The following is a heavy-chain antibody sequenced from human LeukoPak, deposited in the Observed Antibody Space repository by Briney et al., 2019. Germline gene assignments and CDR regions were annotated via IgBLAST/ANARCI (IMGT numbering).Heavy chain of an antibody. Sequence: ASVKVSCKASGYTFTGYYMHWVRQAPGQGLERMGWINPNSGGTNYAQKFQGRVTMTRDTSISTAYMELSRLRSDDTAVYYCARDLPSDPFYYYYYGMDVWGQGTTVTVSS. J-gene: IGHJ6*02. V-gene: IGHV1-2*02. CDR1: GYTFTGYY. CDR2: INPNSGGT. CDR3: ARDLPSDPFYYYYYGMDV.